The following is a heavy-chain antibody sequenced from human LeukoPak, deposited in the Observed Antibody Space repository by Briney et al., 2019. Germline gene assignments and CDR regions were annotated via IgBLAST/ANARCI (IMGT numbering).Heavy chain of an antibody. D-gene: IGHD6-19*01. Sequence: PSETLSLTCTVSNYSISSGYYWGWIRQPPGKGLEWIGNIYHSGSTYYNPSLKNRVTISVDTSKNQFSLKLSSVTAADTAVYYCARVAVAGHSYYYYYYMDVWGKGTTVTVSS. CDR3: ARVAVAGHSYYYYYYMDV. J-gene: IGHJ6*03. CDR1: NYSISSGYY. CDR2: IYHSGST. V-gene: IGHV4-38-2*02.